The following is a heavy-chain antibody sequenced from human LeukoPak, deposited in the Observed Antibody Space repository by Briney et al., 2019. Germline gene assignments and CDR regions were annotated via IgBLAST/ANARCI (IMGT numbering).Heavy chain of an antibody. V-gene: IGHV3-11*04. CDR2: ISSSGSTI. Sequence: GGSLRLSCAASGFTFRDYYMSWIRQAPGQGLEWVSYISSSGSTIYYADSVKGRFTISRDNGKNSLYLQMNTLRAEDTAVYYCARVLHDASRSYYDDAFDIWGQGTMVTVSS. J-gene: IGHJ3*02. CDR3: ARVLHDASRSYYDDAFDI. D-gene: IGHD3-3*01. CDR1: GFTFRDYY.